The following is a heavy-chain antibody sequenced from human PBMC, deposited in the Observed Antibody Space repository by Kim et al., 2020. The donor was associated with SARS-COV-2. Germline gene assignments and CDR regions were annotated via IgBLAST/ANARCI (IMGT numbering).Heavy chain of an antibody. J-gene: IGHJ4*02. Sequence: VKGRFTISRENAKHSLYLQMNSLRAEDTGVYYCARGEGSGNYYVMDTFDYWGQGTLVTVSS. CDR3: ARGEGSGNYYVMDTFDY. V-gene: IGHV3-11*06. D-gene: IGHD1-26*01.